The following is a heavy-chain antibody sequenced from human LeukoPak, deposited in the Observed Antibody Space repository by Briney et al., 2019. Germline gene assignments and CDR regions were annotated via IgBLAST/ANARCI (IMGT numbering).Heavy chain of an antibody. V-gene: IGHV4-59*08. CDR3: ARHDDYGSGSYRSFGMDV. CDR2: IYYSGGI. J-gene: IGHJ6*02. Sequence: SETLSLTCTVSGGSISSYYWSWIRQPPGKGLEWIGYIYYSGGINYNPSLKSRVTISVDTSKNQFSLKLSSVTAADTAVYYCARHDDYGSGSYRSFGMDVWGQGTTVTVSS. CDR1: GGSISSYY. D-gene: IGHD3-10*01.